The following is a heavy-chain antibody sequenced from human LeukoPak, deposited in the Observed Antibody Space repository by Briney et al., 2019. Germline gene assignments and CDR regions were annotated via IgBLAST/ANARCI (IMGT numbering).Heavy chain of an antibody. Sequence: GASVKVSCKAYVYTFTGYYMHWVRQVPGQGLEWMGWINPNSGGTDYAQKFQGRVTMTRDTSISTAYMELSRLRSDDTAVYYCARGNWGWNYFDYWGQGTLVTVSS. D-gene: IGHD7-27*01. CDR1: VYTFTGYY. CDR3: ARGNWGWNYFDY. V-gene: IGHV1-2*02. J-gene: IGHJ4*02. CDR2: INPNSGGT.